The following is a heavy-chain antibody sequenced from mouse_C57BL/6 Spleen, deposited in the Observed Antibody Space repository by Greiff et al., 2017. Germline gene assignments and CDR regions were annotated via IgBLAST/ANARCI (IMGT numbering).Heavy chain of an antibody. D-gene: IGHD4-1*01. CDR1: GYAFSSYW. CDR2: IYPGDGDT. CDR3: ARLGTGPYYFDY. V-gene: IGHV1-80*01. Sequence: QVQLQQSGAELVKPGASVKISCKASGYAFSSYWMNWVKQRPGKGLEGIGQIYPGDGDTNYNGKFKGKATLTADKSSSTAYMQLSSLTSEDSAVYFCARLGTGPYYFDYWGQGTTLTVSS. J-gene: IGHJ2*01.